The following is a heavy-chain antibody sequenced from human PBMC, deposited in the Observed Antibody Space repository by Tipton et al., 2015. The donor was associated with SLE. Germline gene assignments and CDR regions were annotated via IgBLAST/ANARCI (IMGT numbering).Heavy chain of an antibody. D-gene: IGHD2-15*01. CDR1: GGSISSYY. V-gene: IGHV4-4*09. J-gene: IGHJ6*02. Sequence: GLVKPSETLSLTCTVSGGSISSYYWSWIRQPPGKGLEWIGYIYTSGSTNYNPSLKSRVTISVDTSKNQFSLKLSSVTAADTAVYYCGGGVAYYYGMDVWGQGTTVTVSS. CDR3: GGGVAYYYGMDV. CDR2: IYTSGST.